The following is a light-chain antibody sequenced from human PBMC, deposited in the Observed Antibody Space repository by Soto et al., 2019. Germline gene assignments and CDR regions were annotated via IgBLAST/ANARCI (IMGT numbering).Light chain of an antibody. J-gene: IGKJ2*01. Sequence: VMKQSPAAVSVSTGERATLSCRASRGISSNLAWCQQKPGQAPRLLIYDASSRATDIPDRFSGSGYGTDFILTISRLEPEDFAVYYCQHYADSPHTFGQGTKVAI. V-gene: IGKV3D-15*02. CDR1: RGISSN. CDR2: DAS. CDR3: QHYADSPHT.